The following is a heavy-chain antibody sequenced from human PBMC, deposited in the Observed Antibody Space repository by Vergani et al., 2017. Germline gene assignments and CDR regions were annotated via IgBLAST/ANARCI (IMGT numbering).Heavy chain of an antibody. J-gene: IGHJ6*02. CDR3: ARDNGIRYYYYGMDV. D-gene: IGHD2-8*01. CDR2: ISSSSSYI. CDR1: GFTFSSYS. Sequence: EVQLVESGGGLVKPGGSLRLSCAASGFTFSSYSMNWVRQAPGKGLEWVSSISSSSSYIYYADSVKGRFTISRDNAKNSLYLQMNSLRAEDTAVYYCARDNGIRYYYYGMDVWGQGTTVTVSS. V-gene: IGHV3-21*01.